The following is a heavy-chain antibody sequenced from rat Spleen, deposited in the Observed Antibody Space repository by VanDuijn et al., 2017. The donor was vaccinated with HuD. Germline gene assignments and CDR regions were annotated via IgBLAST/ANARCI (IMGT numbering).Heavy chain of an antibody. CDR1: GFALISYG. D-gene: IGHD1-6*01. CDR3: ARWRYTTDWFAY. J-gene: IGHJ3*01. CDR2: ISSGGDT. V-gene: IGHV2-6*01. Sequence: QIQLKESGPDLVQASQTLSLTCTVSGFALISYGISWFRQPPGKGLEWIAGISSGGDTYHNSVLKSRLSISRDTSKSQVFLKMNSLQSEDTAMYFCARWRYTTDWFAYWGQGTLVTVSS.